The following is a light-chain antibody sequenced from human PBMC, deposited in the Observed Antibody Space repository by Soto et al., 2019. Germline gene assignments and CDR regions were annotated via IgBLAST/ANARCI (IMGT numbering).Light chain of an antibody. CDR3: QQYENWPPVYS. V-gene: IGKV3D-15*01. J-gene: IGKJ2*03. CDR2: DAS. CDR1: QSVNRK. Sequence: EIVLTQSPATLPVSPGERATLSCRASQSVNRKLAWYQQRPGQAPRLLIYDASIRATGIPARFSGSGSGTEFTLTISSLQSEDFAVYCCQQYENWPPVYSFGQGTKLDIK.